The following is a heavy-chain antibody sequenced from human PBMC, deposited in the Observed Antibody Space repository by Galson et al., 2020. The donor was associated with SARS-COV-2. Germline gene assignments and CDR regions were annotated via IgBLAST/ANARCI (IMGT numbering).Heavy chain of an antibody. V-gene: IGHV3-49*04. D-gene: IGHD3-3*01. CDR3: TRDDFWSGYYVY. J-gene: IGHJ4*02. CDR2: IRSNAYGGTT. Sequence: TGESLRLSCTASGFTFGDYAMSWVRQAPGKGLEWVGFIRSNAYGGTTEYAASVKGRFTISRDDSKSIAYLQMNSLKTEDTAVYYCTRDDFWSGYYVYWGQGTLVTVSS. CDR1: GFTFGDYA.